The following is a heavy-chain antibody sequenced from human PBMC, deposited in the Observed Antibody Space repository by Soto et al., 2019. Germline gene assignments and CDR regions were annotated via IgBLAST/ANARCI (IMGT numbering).Heavy chain of an antibody. CDR3: ARRYYDIADPLPSQEACDI. Sequence: SETLSLTCTVSGGSISSYYWSWIRQPAGKGLEWIGRIYTSGSTNYNPSLKSRVTMSVDTSKNRFSLKLSSVTAADTAVYYCARRYYDIADPLPSQEACDIWGQGTMVTVSS. D-gene: IGHD3-9*01. CDR2: IYTSGST. V-gene: IGHV4-4*07. J-gene: IGHJ3*02. CDR1: GGSISSYY.